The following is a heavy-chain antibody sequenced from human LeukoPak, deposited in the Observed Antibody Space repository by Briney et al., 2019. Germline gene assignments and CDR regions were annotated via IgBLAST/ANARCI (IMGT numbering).Heavy chain of an antibody. Sequence: SETLSLTCAVYGGSFSSYYWSWIRQPPGKGLEWIGEINRNGSTDYNPSLKGRVTISVDTSKNQFSLKLSSVTAADTAVYYCAYSSAFQQHWGQGTLVTVSS. CDR1: GGSFSSYY. CDR3: AYSSAFQQH. J-gene: IGHJ1*01. D-gene: IGHD3-22*01. V-gene: IGHV4-34*01. CDR2: INRNGST.